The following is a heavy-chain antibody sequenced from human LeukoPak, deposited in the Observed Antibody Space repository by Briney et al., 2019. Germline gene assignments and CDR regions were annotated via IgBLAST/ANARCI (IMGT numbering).Heavy chain of an antibody. Sequence: SVKVSCKASGGTFSSYAISWVRQAPGQGLEWMGGIIPIFGTANYAQKFQGRVAITADESTSTAYMELSSLRSEDTAVYYCARVYRAARQKDIHTVNSPGLDYYYYGMDVWGQGTTVTVSS. J-gene: IGHJ6*02. CDR2: IIPIFGTA. CDR1: GGTFSSYA. V-gene: IGHV1-69*13. D-gene: IGHD4-11*01. CDR3: ARVYRAARQKDIHTVNSPGLDYYYYGMDV.